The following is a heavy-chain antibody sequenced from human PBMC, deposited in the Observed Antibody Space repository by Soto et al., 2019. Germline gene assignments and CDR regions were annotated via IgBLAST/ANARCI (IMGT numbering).Heavy chain of an antibody. CDR1: GFTSSSYG. V-gene: IGHV3-33*01. CDR2: IWYDGSNK. D-gene: IGHD1-26*01. CDR3: ARVRATSAFDI. J-gene: IGHJ3*02. Sequence: PGGSLRLSCAASGFTSSSYGMHWVRQAPGKGLEWVAVIWYDGSNKYYADSVKGRFTISRDNSKNTLYLQMNSLRAEDTAVYYCARVRATSAFDIWGQGTMVTVSS.